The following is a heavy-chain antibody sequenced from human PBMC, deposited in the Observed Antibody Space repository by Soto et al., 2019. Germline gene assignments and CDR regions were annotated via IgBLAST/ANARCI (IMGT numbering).Heavy chain of an antibody. J-gene: IGHJ6*01. CDR1: GFSLSSYE. D-gene: IGHD2-8*01. CDR2: ISSSGRTI. V-gene: IGHV3-48*03. Sequence: PGGSLRLSCAASGFSLSSYEMNWVRQAPGKGLEWVSYISSSGRTINYADSVKGRFTIARDDAKKSLYLQMHSLRAEDTAVYYCARDAFDIFYMYGMDIWGQGTPVTVSS. CDR3: ARDAFDIFYMYGMDI.